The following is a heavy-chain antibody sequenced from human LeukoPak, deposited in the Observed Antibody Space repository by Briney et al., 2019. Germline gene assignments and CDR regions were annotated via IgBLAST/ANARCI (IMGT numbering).Heavy chain of an antibody. CDR3: AKHLSGLRYFDWLPRDYYYMAV. D-gene: IGHD3-9*01. J-gene: IGHJ6*03. Sequence: GGSLRLSCAASGFTSSSYAMSWVRQAPGKGLEWVSAMSGSGGSTYYADSVKGRFTISRDNSKNTLYLQMNSLRAEDTAVYYCAKHLSGLRYFDWLPRDYYYMAVWGKGTTVTVSS. CDR2: MSGSGGST. CDR1: GFTSSSYA. V-gene: IGHV3-23*01.